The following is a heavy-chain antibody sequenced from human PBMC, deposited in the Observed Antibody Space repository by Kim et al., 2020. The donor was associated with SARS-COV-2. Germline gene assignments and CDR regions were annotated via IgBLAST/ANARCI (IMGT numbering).Heavy chain of an antibody. D-gene: IGHD3-10*01. CDR2: IYYSGST. CDR1: GGSISSYY. J-gene: IGHJ4*02. CDR3: ARHTISWFDY. V-gene: IGHV4-59*08. Sequence: SETLSLTCTVSGGSISSYYWSWIRQPPGKGLEWIGYIYYSGSTNYNPSLKSRVTISVDTSKNQFSLKLSSVTAADTAVYYCARHTISWFDYWGQGTLVTVSS.